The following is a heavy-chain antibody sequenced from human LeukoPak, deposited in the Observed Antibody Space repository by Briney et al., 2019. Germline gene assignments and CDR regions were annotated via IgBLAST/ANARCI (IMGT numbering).Heavy chain of an antibody. CDR3: AREISSWYRTEGRFDP. CDR2: IKQDGSEK. D-gene: IGHD6-13*01. V-gene: IGHV3-7*01. CDR1: GFTFSSYW. Sequence: PGGSLRLSCAASGFTFSSYWMSWVRQAPGKGLEWVANIKQDGSEKYYVDSVNGQFTISRDNAKNSLYLQMNSLRAEDTAVYYCAREISSWYRTEGRFDPWGQGTLVTVSS. J-gene: IGHJ5*02.